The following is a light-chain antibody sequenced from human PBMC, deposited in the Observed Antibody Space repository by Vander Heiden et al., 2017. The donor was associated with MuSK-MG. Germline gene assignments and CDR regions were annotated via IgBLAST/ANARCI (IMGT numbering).Light chain of an antibody. CDR2: SNN. Sequence: QSVLTQPPSASGTPGQRVTISCSGSSSNIGSNTVNWYQQLPGTAPKLLIYSNNHRPSGVPDRFSGSKSGTSASLAISGLQSEDEADYYCAAWDDSLNAGVFGGGTKLTVL. V-gene: IGLV1-44*01. CDR1: SSNIGSNT. CDR3: AAWDDSLNAGV. J-gene: IGLJ3*02.